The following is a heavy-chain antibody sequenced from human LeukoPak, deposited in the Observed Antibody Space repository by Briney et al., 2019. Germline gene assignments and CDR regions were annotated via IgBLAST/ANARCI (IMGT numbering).Heavy chain of an antibody. V-gene: IGHV3-23*01. J-gene: IGHJ4*02. CDR3: AKESTGQFDY. Sequence: GGSPRLSCAASGFSFSSYAMSWVRQAPGKGLKWVSAIGSGGTTYYADSVKGRFTISRDNSKNTLYLQMNSLRAEDSALYYCAKESTGQFDYWGQGTLVTVSS. D-gene: IGHD4-11*01. CDR2: IGSGGTT. CDR1: GFSFSSYA.